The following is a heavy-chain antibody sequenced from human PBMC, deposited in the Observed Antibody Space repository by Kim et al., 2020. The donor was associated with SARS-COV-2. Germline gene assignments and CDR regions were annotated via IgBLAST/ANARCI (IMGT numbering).Heavy chain of an antibody. J-gene: IGHJ1*01. CDR3: AKVYSGSSGWFEYFHH. Sequence: GGSLRLSCAASGFTFNSYAMSWVRQAPGKGLEWVSGIRGSGDRTSYADSVKGRFTISRDNSRNTLYLQMDSLRAEDTAVYYCAKVYSGSSGWFEYFHHWGQGTLVTVSS. V-gene: IGHV3-23*01. D-gene: IGHD6-19*01. CDR1: GFTFNSYA. CDR2: IRGSGDRT.